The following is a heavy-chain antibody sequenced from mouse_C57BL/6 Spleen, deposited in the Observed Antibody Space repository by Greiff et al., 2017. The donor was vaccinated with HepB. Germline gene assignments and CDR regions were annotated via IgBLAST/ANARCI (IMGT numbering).Heavy chain of an antibody. CDR2: ISSGGSYT. CDR1: GFTFSSYG. V-gene: IGHV5-6*01. J-gene: IGHJ2*01. D-gene: IGHD2-5*01. Sequence: EVQLQESGGDLVKPGGSLKLSCAASGFTFSSYGMSWVRQTPDKRLEWVATISSGGSYTYYPDSVKGRFTISRDNAKNTLYLQMSSLKSEDTAMYYCARGVYYSNFFDYWGQGTTLTVSS. CDR3: ARGVYYSNFFDY.